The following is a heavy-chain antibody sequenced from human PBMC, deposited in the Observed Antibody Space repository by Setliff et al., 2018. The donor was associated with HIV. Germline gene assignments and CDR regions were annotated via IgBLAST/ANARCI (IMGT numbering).Heavy chain of an antibody. V-gene: IGHV4-61*02. Sequence: SETLSLTCTVSGGSISSDTFYWSWVRQPAGRGLEWIGRIYTSGTSTSGSTKYNPSLGSRVTISLDTPKNQFSLRLNSVTAADTAVYYCARGRPLSSTWYGAFDYWGQGSLVTVSS. D-gene: IGHD6-13*01. J-gene: IGHJ4*02. CDR1: GGSISSDTFY. CDR3: ARGRPLSSTWYGAFDY. CDR2: IYTSGTSTSGST.